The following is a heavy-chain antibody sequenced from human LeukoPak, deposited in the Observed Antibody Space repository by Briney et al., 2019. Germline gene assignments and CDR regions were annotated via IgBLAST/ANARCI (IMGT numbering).Heavy chain of an antibody. J-gene: IGHJ4*02. CDR3: ARRESSGFFDY. V-gene: IGHV4-59*08. D-gene: IGHD6-19*01. Sequence: SGTLSLTCTVSGGSISSYYWSWIRQPPGKGLEWIGYIYYSGSTSYNPSLNSRVTISLDTSKNQFSLNLSSVTAADTAVYYCARRESSGFFDYWGQGTLVTVSS. CDR2: IYYSGST. CDR1: GGSISSYY.